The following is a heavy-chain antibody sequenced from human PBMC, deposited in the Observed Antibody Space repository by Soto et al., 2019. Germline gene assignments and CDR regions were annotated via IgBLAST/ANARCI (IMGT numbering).Heavy chain of an antibody. V-gene: IGHV3-23*01. Sequence: EVQLLESGGGLVQPGGSLRLSCAASGFTFSTFAMSWVRQAPGKGLEWVSAISGSGGGTYYADSVKGRFTISRDNSKNTLYLQMYSLRAEDTAVYYCAKDSTYYDFWSAYSYWCQGTLVTVSS. CDR3: AKDSTYYDFWSAYSY. J-gene: IGHJ4*02. D-gene: IGHD3-3*01. CDR2: ISGSGGGT. CDR1: GFTFSTFA.